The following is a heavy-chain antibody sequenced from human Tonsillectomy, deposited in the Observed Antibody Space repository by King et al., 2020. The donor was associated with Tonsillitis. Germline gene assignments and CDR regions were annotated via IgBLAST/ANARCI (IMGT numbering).Heavy chain of an antibody. D-gene: IGHD3-10*01. Sequence: VQLVESGAEVKKPGASVKVSCKASGYTFTSYGVNWVRQAPGQGLEWMGWISTYNINTNYAQKYQGRVTMTTDTSTSTAYMELRSLRSDDTAVYYSATRRDSEETYYGSGSPVDYWGQGTLVIVSS. CDR2: ISTYNINT. CDR3: ATRRDSEETYYGSGSPVDY. J-gene: IGHJ4*02. V-gene: IGHV1-18*01. CDR1: GYTFTSYG.